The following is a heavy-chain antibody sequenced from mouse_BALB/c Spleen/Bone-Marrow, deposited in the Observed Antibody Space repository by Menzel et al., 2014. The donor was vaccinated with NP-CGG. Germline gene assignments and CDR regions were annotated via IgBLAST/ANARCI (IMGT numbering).Heavy chain of an antibody. V-gene: IGHV5-9-2*01. Sequence: EVKLVESGGGLVKSGGSLKLSCAASGFTFNNYGMSWVHQTPEKRLEWVATISGGGSYTFYPDSVKGRFTISRDNAKNDLYLQLSSLRSEDTALYYCARHAYYDQTEVSFVYWGQGTLVTVSA. CDR1: GFTFNNYG. CDR2: ISGGGSYT. J-gene: IGHJ3*01. CDR3: ARHAYYDQTEVSFVY. D-gene: IGHD2-4*01.